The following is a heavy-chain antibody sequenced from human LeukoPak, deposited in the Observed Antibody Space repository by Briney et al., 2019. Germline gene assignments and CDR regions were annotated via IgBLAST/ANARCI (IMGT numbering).Heavy chain of an antibody. V-gene: IGHV3-21*03. D-gene: IGHD3-10*01. J-gene: IGHJ4*02. CDR2: ISSSSSYI. CDR3: TTVGVTMVRGVIWYFDY. Sequence: GGSLRLSCAASGFTFSSYSMNWVRQAPGKGLEWVSSISSSSSYIYYADSVKGRFTISRDNAKNSLYLQMNSLKTEDTAVYYCTTVGVTMVRGVIWYFDYWGQGTLVTVSS. CDR1: GFTFSSYS.